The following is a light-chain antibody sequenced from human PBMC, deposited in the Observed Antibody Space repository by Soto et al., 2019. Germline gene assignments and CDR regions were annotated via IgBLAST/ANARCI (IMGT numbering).Light chain of an antibody. J-gene: IGLJ3*02. CDR2: VNSDGSH. CDR1: SDHSNYI. CDR3: QTWGTGIRV. Sequence: QSVLTQSPSASASLGASVKLTCTLSSDHSNYIIAWHQQPPEKGPRFLMKVNSDGSHTKGNGIPDRFSGFSSGAERYLTISSLQSEDEAVYYCQTWGTGIRVFGGGTKLTVL. V-gene: IGLV4-69*01.